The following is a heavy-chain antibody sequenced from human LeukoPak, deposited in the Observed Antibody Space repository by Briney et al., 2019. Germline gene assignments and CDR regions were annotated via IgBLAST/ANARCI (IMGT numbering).Heavy chain of an antibody. V-gene: IGHV1-24*01. Sequence: ASVKVSCKVSGYTLTELSMHWVRQAPGKGLEWTGGFDPEDGETIYAQKFQGRVTMTEDTSTDTAYMELSSLRSEGTAVYYCATEAWELRSPFDYWGQGTLVTVSS. CDR3: ATEAWELRSPFDY. D-gene: IGHD1-26*01. CDR1: GYTLTELS. J-gene: IGHJ4*02. CDR2: FDPEDGET.